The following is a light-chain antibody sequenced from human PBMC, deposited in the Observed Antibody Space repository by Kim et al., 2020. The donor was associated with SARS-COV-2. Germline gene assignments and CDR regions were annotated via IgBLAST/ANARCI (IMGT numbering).Light chain of an antibody. CDR3: QQYRT. J-gene: IGKJ1*01. Sequence: TPSLSPGERATLYCRASQSVSSSYLAWYQQKPGQAPRLLIYGAASRATGIPDRFSGGGSGTDFTLTISRLEPEDFAVYYCQQYRTFGQGTKVEIK. CDR2: GAA. CDR1: QSVSSSY. V-gene: IGKV3-20*01.